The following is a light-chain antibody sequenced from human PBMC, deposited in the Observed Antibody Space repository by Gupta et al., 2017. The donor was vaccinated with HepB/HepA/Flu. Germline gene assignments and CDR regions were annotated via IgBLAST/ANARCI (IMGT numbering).Light chain of an antibody. CDR1: SGYTNYI. V-gene: IGLV4-69*01. CDR2: LNRDGSH. Sequence: QLVLTQSPSASASLGASVTPTCPLSSGYTNYIIAWHQQQPGKGPRFLMRLNRDGSHNKGDGIPDRFSGSTSGAERYLTISSLQPEDEADYYCQTWGPGIRVFGGGTRLTVL. J-gene: IGLJ3*02. CDR3: QTWGPGIRV.